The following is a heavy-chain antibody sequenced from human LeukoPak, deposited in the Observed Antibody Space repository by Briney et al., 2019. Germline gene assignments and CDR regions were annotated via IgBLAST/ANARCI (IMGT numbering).Heavy chain of an antibody. Sequence: GGSLRLSCAASGFTVSSNYMSWVRQAPGKGLEWVSVIYSGGSTYYADSVKGRFTISRDNSKNTLYLQMNSLRAEDTAVYYCARHFFWSGPLDYWGQGTLVTVSS. CDR1: GFTVSSNY. V-gene: IGHV3-66*04. D-gene: IGHD3-3*01. J-gene: IGHJ4*02. CDR2: IYSGGST. CDR3: ARHFFWSGPLDY.